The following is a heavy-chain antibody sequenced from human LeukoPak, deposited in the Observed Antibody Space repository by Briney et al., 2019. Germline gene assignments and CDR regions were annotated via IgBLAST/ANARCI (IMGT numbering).Heavy chain of an antibody. CDR2: IRYDGSNK. J-gene: IGHJ4*02. CDR3: AKDRHYYDSSGYVDY. V-gene: IGHV3-30*02. CDR1: GFTFSSYG. D-gene: IGHD3-22*01. Sequence: PGGSLRLSCAASGFTFSSYGMHWVRQAPGKGLEWVAFIRYDGSNKYYADSVKGRFTISRDNSKNTLYLQMNSLRAEDTAVYYCAKDRHYYDSSGYVDYWGQGTLVTVSS.